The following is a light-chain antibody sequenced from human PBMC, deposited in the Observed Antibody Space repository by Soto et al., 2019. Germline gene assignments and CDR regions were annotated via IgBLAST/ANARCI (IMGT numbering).Light chain of an antibody. Sequence: QLVLTQSPSASASLGASVKLTCTLSGGHSSYAIAWHQQQPEKGPRYLMNLNNDGSHTKGDGIPDRFSGSSSGAERYLTISSLQYEDEADYYCQTWATGIRVFGGGTQLTVL. CDR2: LNNDGSH. CDR3: QTWATGIRV. J-gene: IGLJ3*02. V-gene: IGLV4-69*01. CDR1: GGHSSYA.